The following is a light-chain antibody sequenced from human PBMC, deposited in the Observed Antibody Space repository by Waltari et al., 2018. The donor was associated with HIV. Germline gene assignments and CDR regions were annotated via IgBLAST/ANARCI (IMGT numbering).Light chain of an antibody. CDR3: QSFDKSLRGTVV. CDR2: TNT. CDR1: DSNLGTNT. V-gene: IGLV1-44*01. Sequence: QSVLTQPPSASGTPGQTVTISCSGSDSNLGTNTVNWYQQLPGAAPKLLIYTNTQRPSGVPDRFSGSKSGTSASLAITGLQAEDEADYYCQSFDKSLRGTVVFGGGTKVSVL. J-gene: IGLJ2*01.